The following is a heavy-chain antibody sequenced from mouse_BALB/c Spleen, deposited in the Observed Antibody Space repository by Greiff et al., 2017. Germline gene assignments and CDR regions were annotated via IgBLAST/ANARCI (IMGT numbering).Heavy chain of an antibody. CDR1: GFNIKDYY. D-gene: IGHD1-2*01. J-gene: IGHJ1*01. CDR3: SASVATEGYFDV. CDR2: IDPENGDT. V-gene: IGHV14-4*02. Sequence: EVQLQQSGAELVRSGASVKLSCTASGFNIKDYYMHWVKQRPEQGLEWIGWIDPENGDTEYAPKFQGKATMTADTSSNTAYLQLSSLTSEDTAVYYCSASVATEGYFDVWGAGTTVTVAS.